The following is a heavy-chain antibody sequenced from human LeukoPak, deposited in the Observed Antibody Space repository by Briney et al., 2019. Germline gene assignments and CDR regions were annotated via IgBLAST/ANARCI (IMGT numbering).Heavy chain of an antibody. Sequence: SETLSLTCTVSGGSISSYYWNWIRQPPGKGLEWIAYSQYSGSTNYNPSLKSRVSISVDTSKNQFSLKLSSVTAADTAVYYCDREYDSSGYYYSYFDYWGQGTLVTVSS. CDR3: DREYDSSGYYYSYFDY. J-gene: IGHJ4*02. CDR2: SQYSGST. V-gene: IGHV4-59*12. CDR1: GGSISSYY. D-gene: IGHD3-22*01.